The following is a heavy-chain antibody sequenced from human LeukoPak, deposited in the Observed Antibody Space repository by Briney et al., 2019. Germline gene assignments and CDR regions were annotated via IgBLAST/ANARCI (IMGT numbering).Heavy chain of an antibody. J-gene: IGHJ4*02. Sequence: PSETLSLTCTVSGGSISSSSYYWGWIRQPPGKGLEWIGSIYYSGSTYYNPSLKSRVTISVDTSKNQFSLKLSSVTAADTAVYYCARRTQSGYYFDYWGQGTLVTVFS. V-gene: IGHV4-39*01. D-gene: IGHD1-26*01. CDR2: IYYSGST. CDR1: GGSISSSSYY. CDR3: ARRTQSGYYFDY.